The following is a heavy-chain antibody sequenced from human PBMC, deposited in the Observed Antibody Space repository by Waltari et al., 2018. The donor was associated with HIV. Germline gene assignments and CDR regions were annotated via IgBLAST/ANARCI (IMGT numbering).Heavy chain of an antibody. V-gene: IGHV4-38-2*01. CDR2: IYHSGST. CDR1: GYSISSGYY. Sequence: QVQLQESGPGLVKPSETLSLTCAVSGYSISSGYYWGWIRQPPGKGLEWIGSIYHSGSTYYNPSLKSRVTISVDTSKNQFSLKLSSVTAADTAVYYCARVGHIVVVTAPLFDYWGQGTLVTVSS. J-gene: IGHJ4*02. CDR3: ARVGHIVVVTAPLFDY. D-gene: IGHD2-21*02.